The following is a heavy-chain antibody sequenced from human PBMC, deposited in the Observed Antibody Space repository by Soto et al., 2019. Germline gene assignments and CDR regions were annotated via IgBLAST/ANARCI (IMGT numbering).Heavy chain of an antibody. CDR1: GFGFSSYA. CDR3: AKEDDFWHPDSFNY. Sequence: GGSLRLSCAASGFGFSSYAMTWVRQSPGKGLEWVSAIGGSGGRTFYADSVKGRFTISRDNSQNTLYLQMNSLRAEDTAIYYCAKEDDFWHPDSFNYWGQGTLVTVSS. J-gene: IGHJ4*02. V-gene: IGHV3-23*01. D-gene: IGHD3-3*01. CDR2: IGGSGGRT.